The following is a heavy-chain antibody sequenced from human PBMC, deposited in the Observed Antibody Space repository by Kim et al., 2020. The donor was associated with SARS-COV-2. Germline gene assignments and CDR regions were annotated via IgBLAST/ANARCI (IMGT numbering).Heavy chain of an antibody. D-gene: IGHD5-12*01. CDR3: VRGNDIMATRERYFDL. CDR1: GFTFSNHI. V-gene: IGHV3-64D*06. J-gene: IGHJ2*01. CDR2: ITSNGGST. Sequence: GGSLRLSCSASGFTFSNHIMHWVRQAPGMGLEDVSGITSNGGSTYYVDSVKGRFTISRDTSRNTLYLQMGSLRVEDTAIYYCVRGNDIMATRERYFDLWGRGTLVSVSS.